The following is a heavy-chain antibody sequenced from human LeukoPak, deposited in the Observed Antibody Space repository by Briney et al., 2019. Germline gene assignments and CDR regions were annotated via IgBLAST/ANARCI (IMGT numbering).Heavy chain of an antibody. J-gene: IGHJ5*02. CDR3: ARDPADIPPGIAAADGMYNWFDP. V-gene: IGHV3-48*04. D-gene: IGHD6-13*01. CDR1: GFTFSSYG. Sequence: GGSLRLSCTASGFTFSSYGMNWVRQAPGKGLEWVSYISSSSSTIYYADSVKGRFTISRDNAKNSLYLQMNSLRAEDTAVYYCARDPADIPPGIAAADGMYNWFDPWGQGTLVTVSS. CDR2: ISSSSSTI.